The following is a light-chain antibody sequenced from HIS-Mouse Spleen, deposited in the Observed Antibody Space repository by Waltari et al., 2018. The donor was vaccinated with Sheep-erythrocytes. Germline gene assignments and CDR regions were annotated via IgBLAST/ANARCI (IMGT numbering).Light chain of an antibody. CDR1: SSDVGGYNY. CDR2: DVR. CDR3: CSYAGSYNHV. V-gene: IGLV2-11*01. Sequence: QSALTQPRSVSGSPGQSVTISCTGTSSDVGGYNYVSWYQQHPGKAPKPMIYDVRKRPSGVLVRFAGSKSGNTASLTISGLQAEDEADYYCCSYAGSYNHVFATGTKVTVL. J-gene: IGLJ1*01.